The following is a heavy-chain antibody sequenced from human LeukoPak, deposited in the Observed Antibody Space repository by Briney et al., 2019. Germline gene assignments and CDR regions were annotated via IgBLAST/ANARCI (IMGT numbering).Heavy chain of an antibody. CDR3: AKDGLDPYCGGDCYSSY. CDR1: GFIFSTYS. CDR2: MRYDGSNK. D-gene: IGHD2-21*02. J-gene: IGHJ4*02. V-gene: IGHV3-30*02. Sequence: PGGSLRLSCTASGFIFSTYSMHWVRQARGKGLEWVVFMRYDGSNKYYADSVKGRFTISRDNSKNTLYLQMNSLRAEDTAVYYCAKDGLDPYCGGDCYSSYWGQGTLVTVSS.